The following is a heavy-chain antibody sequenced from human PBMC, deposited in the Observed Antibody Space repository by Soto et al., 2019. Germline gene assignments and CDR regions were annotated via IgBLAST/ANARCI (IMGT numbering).Heavy chain of an antibody. Sequence: QVQLVESGGGVVQPGRSLRLSCAASGFTFSSYAMHWVRQAPGKGLEWVAVISYDGSNKYYADSVKGRFTISRDNSKNTLYLQMKSLRAEDTAVYYCARAYCSSTRCYTPGWYYYGMDVWGQGTTVTVSS. J-gene: IGHJ6*02. CDR3: ARAYCSSTRCYTPGWYYYGMDV. CDR2: ISYDGSNK. CDR1: GFTFSSYA. D-gene: IGHD2-2*02. V-gene: IGHV3-30-3*01.